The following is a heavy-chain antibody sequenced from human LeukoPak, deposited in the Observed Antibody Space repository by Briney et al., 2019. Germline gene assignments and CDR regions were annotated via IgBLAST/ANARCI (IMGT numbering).Heavy chain of an antibody. CDR3: VRDSGYSKL. V-gene: IGHV4-61*02. CDR1: GGSVSGGSFY. Sequence: PSETLSLTCTVSGGSVSGGSFYYIWIRQPAGKGLEWIGRIYTSGSTNYNPSLKSRVTISMDTSKNQFSLNLSSVTAADTAVYYCVRDSGYSKLWGQGTLVTVSS. CDR2: IYTSGST. D-gene: IGHD3-22*01. J-gene: IGHJ4*02.